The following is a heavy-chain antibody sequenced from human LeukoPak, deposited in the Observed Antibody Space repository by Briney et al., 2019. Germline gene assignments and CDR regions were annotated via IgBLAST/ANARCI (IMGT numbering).Heavy chain of an antibody. V-gene: IGHV1-8*01. Sequence: ASVKVSCKASGYTFTSYDINWVRQATGQGLEWMGWMNPNSGNTGYAQKFQGRVTMTRNTSISTAYMELSSLRSEDTAVYYCARGLAAAGEPSDFDYWDQGTLVTVSS. CDR1: GYTFTSYD. CDR3: ARGLAAAGEPSDFDY. J-gene: IGHJ4*02. CDR2: MNPNSGNT. D-gene: IGHD6-13*01.